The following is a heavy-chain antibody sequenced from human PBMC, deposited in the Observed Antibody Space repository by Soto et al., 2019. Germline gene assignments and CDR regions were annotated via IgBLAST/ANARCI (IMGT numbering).Heavy chain of an antibody. CDR2: ISGSGGST. CDR3: AKDGVNYYDSSGYRLPYYYYGMDV. J-gene: IGHJ6*02. CDR1: GFTFSSYA. D-gene: IGHD3-22*01. V-gene: IGHV3-23*01. Sequence: GGSLRLSCAASGFTFSSYAMSWVRQAPGKGLEWVSAISGSGGSTYYADSVKGRFTISRDNSKNTLYLQMNSLRAEDTAVYYCAKDGVNYYDSSGYRLPYYYYGMDVWGQGTTVTVSS.